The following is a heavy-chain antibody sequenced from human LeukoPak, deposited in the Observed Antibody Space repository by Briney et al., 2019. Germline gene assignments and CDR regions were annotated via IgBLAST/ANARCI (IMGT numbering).Heavy chain of an antibody. CDR1: GYSFTSYR. CDR2: INPGDSDT. D-gene: IGHD3-10*01. V-gene: IGHV5-51*01. Sequence: GESLKISCKGSGYSFTSYRIGWARQMPGKGLEWMAIINPGDSDTRYSPSFQGQVTISADKSISTVYLQWGSLKASDTAMYYCARQPGAGWFDPWGQGTLVTVSS. J-gene: IGHJ5*02. CDR3: ARQPGAGWFDP.